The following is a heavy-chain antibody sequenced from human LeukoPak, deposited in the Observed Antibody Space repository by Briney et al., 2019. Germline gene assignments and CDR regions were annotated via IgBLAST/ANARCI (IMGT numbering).Heavy chain of an antibody. CDR2: IYYSGST. Sequence: PSETLSLTCTVSGGSISSYYWSWIRQPPGKGLEWIGYIYYSGSTNYNPSLKSRVTISVDTSKNQFSLKLSSVTAADTAVYYCARGTYGDYGFLGYWGQGTLVTVSS. CDR1: GGSISSYY. CDR3: ARGTYGDYGFLGY. D-gene: IGHD4-17*01. J-gene: IGHJ4*02. V-gene: IGHV4-59*01.